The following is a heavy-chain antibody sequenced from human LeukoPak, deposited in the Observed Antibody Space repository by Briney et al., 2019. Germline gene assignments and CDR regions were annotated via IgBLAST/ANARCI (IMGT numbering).Heavy chain of an antibody. Sequence: ASVKVSCKASGGTFSSYAISWVRQAPGQGLEWMGGIIPIFDTANYAQKFQGRVTITADKSTSTAYMELSSLRSEDTAVYYCASLGSSGWNWFDPWGQGTLVTVSS. CDR2: IIPIFDTA. CDR3: ASLGSSGWNWFDP. V-gene: IGHV1-69*06. D-gene: IGHD6-19*01. J-gene: IGHJ5*02. CDR1: GGTFSSYA.